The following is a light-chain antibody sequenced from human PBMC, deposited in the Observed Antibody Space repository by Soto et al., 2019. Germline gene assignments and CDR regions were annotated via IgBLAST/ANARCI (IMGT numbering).Light chain of an antibody. Sequence: QSVLTQPPSVSAAPGQKVTISCSGSSSNIGNNYVSWYQQLPGTAPKLLIYENNKRPSGIPDRFSGSKSGTSATLGITGLQTGDEADYYCGTWDSSLSAGRVFGGGTTVTVL. V-gene: IGLV1-51*02. CDR2: ENN. CDR1: SSNIGNNY. CDR3: GTWDSSLSAGRV. J-gene: IGLJ3*02.